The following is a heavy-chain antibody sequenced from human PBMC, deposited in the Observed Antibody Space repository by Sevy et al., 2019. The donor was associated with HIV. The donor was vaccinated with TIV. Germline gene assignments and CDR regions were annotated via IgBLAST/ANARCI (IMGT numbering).Heavy chain of an antibody. D-gene: IGHD3-3*02. CDR3: ARPYSNFYYAMDV. Sequence: SETLSLTCSVSADSISGYYWSWIRKPPGKGLEWIGYIYYSGRTDYNPSLKSRVTISADTSKNQFSLKLNSVTAADTAVYYCARPYSNFYYAMDVWGQGTTVTVSS. CDR2: IYYSGRT. J-gene: IGHJ6*02. V-gene: IGHV4-59*01. CDR1: ADSISGYY.